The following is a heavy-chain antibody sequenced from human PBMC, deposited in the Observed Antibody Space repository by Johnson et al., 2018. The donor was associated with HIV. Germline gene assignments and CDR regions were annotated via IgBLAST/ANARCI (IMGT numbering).Heavy chain of an antibody. CDR1: GFSLSNYW. CDR3: AKGPQGSATPDAFDI. V-gene: IGHV3-7*01. Sequence: EVQLVESGGGLVQTGGSLRLSCAASGFSLSNYWMSWVRQAPGKGLEWVANIKQDGSEKYYVDSVKGRFTVSRDNAKNSLYLQMNSLSAEDTAVYYCAKGPQGSATPDAFDIWGQGTMVTVSS. J-gene: IGHJ3*02. CDR2: IKQDGSEK. D-gene: IGHD6-19*01.